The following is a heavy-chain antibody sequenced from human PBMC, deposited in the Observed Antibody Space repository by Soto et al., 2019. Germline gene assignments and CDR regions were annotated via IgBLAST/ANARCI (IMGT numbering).Heavy chain of an antibody. V-gene: IGHV3-33*01. CDR2: IWYDGSNK. CDR3: ARERCSSTSCPDDYYYYYMDV. D-gene: IGHD2-2*01. CDR1: GFTFSSYG. J-gene: IGHJ6*03. Sequence: QVQLVESGGGVVQPGRSLRLSCAASGFTFSSYGMHWVRQAPGKGLEWVAVIWYDGSNKYYADSVKGRFTISRDNSKNSLYRQMHSLRAEDTSVYYCARERCSSTSCPDDYYYYYMDVWGKGTTVTVSS.